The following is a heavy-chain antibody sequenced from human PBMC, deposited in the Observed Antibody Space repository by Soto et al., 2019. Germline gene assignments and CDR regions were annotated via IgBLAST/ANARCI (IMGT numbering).Heavy chain of an antibody. CDR1: GFTFSSYA. D-gene: IGHD5-12*01. CDR2: LSGSGGSV. V-gene: IGHV3-23*01. J-gene: IGHJ6*02. Sequence: GGSLRLSCAASGFTFSSYAMTWVRQAPGKGLEWVSTLSGSGGSVYYADSVKGRVTISRDNSKNTLYLRMNSLRAEDTAVYYCAKDLQGGGYASYGMDVWGQGTTVTVSS. CDR3: AKDLQGGGYASYGMDV.